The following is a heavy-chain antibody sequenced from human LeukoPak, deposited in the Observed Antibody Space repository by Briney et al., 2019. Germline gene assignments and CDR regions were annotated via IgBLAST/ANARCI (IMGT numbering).Heavy chain of an antibody. J-gene: IGHJ4*02. CDR3: ARDWSTALDY. V-gene: IGHV3-53*01. Sequence: PGGSLRLSCAAPGFTDTNNKMNRVRQAPGKGLEWVSVIYSGGATSYADSVRGRFTISRDNSKSTLYLQMNSLTAEDTAVYYCARDWSTALDYWGQGTLVTVSS. CDR1: GFTDTNNK. CDR2: IYSGGAT. D-gene: IGHD5-18*01.